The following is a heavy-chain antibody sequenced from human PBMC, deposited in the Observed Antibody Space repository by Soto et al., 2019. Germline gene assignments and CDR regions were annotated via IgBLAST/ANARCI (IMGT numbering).Heavy chain of an antibody. V-gene: IGHV6-1*01. Sequence: PSQTVSRTGVSSGGRVSRNSATWAWIRQSPSRGLEWLGRTYYRSKWYNDYAVSVKGRITINPDTSNNQLSLQLNSVTPDDTALYYCARLIGNSWLDSWGQGTLVTVSS. J-gene: IGHJ5*01. CDR2: TYYRSKWYN. D-gene: IGHD2-8*01. CDR3: ARLIGNSWLDS. CDR1: GGRVSRNSAT.